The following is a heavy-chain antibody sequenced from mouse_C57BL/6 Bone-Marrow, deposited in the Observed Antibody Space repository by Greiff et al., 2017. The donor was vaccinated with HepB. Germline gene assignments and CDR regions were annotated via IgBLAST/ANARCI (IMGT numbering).Heavy chain of an antibody. D-gene: IGHD2-1*01. Sequence: VQLQQSGPELVKPGASVKISCKASGYAFSSSWMNWVKQRPGKGLEWIGRIYPGDGDTNYNGKFKGKATLTADKSSSTAYMQLSSLTSEDSAVYFCARSVYYAGYWGQGTTLIVSS. CDR3: ARSVYYAGY. V-gene: IGHV1-82*01. J-gene: IGHJ2*01. CDR1: GYAFSSSW. CDR2: IYPGDGDT.